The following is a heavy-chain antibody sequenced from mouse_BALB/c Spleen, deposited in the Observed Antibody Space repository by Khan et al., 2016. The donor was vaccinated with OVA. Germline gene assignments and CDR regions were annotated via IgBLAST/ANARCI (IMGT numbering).Heavy chain of an antibody. CDR1: GYTFINYW. CDR2: INPSTGYT. D-gene: IGHD1-1*01. CDR3: ARRGLRWDFDY. J-gene: IGHJ2*01. V-gene: IGHV1-7*01. Sequence: QLQESGAELAKPGASVKMSCKASGYTFINYWILWIKQRPGQGLEWIGYINPSTGYTEYNQNFKDKATFTADISSSTAYMQLSSLTSEDSAVYYCARRGLRWDFDYWGQGTTLTVSS.